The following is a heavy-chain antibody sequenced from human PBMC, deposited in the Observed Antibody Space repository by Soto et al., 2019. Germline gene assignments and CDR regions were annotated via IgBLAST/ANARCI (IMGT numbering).Heavy chain of an antibody. CDR3: ARDKTNYYDSSGYYDY. J-gene: IGHJ4*02. V-gene: IGHV1-46*01. CDR2: INPSGGST. Sequence: QVQLVQSGAEVKKPGASVKVSCKASGYTFTSYYMHWVRQAPGQGLEWMGIINPSGGSTSYAQKFQGRVTMTRDTSTSTVYMELSSMRSEDTAVYYCARDKTNYYDSSGYYDYWGQGTLVPVSS. D-gene: IGHD3-22*01. CDR1: GYTFTSYY.